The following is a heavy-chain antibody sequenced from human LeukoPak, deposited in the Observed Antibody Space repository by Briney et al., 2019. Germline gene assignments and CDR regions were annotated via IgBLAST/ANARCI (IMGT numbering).Heavy chain of an antibody. Sequence: SETLSPTCAVYGGSFSGYYWRWIRHPAGKGREWIGYIYYSGRTNYNPSLKSRVTISVDTSKNQFSLKLSSVTAADTAVYYCARDTWIAAAGRGYYYYMDVWGKGTTVTISS. V-gene: IGHV4-59*01. CDR2: IYYSGRT. D-gene: IGHD6-13*01. CDR3: ARDTWIAAAGRGYYYYMDV. CDR1: GGSFSGYY. J-gene: IGHJ6*03.